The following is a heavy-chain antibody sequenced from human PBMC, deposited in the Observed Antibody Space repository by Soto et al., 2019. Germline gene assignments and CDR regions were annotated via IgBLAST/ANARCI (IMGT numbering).Heavy chain of an antibody. CDR3: ARGVFYYYDSSGYSPDY. Sequence: QVQLVESGGGVVQPGRSLRLSCEGSGFTSSSYVIYWVRQAPGKGLEWVALISYDGSKKNYADSVKGRFTISRDNSKNMMYLQMSSLRPEDTAVYYCARGVFYYYDSSGYSPDYWGQGTLVTVSS. CDR2: ISYDGSKK. V-gene: IGHV3-30-3*01. J-gene: IGHJ4*02. D-gene: IGHD3-22*01. CDR1: GFTSSSYV.